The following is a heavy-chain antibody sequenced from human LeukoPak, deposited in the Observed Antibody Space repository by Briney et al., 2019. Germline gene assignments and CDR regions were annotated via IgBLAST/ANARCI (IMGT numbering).Heavy chain of an antibody. Sequence: SETLSLTCTVSGGSISNYYWSWIRQPPGKGLEWIGYIYYSGSTNYNPSLKSRVTISVDTSKNQFSLKLSSVTAADTAVYYCARDPPKKNIDSSSFYGMDVWGQGTTVTVSS. CDR2: IYYSGST. CDR1: GGSISNYY. V-gene: IGHV4-59*01. D-gene: IGHD6-13*01. J-gene: IGHJ6*02. CDR3: ARDPPKKNIDSSSFYGMDV.